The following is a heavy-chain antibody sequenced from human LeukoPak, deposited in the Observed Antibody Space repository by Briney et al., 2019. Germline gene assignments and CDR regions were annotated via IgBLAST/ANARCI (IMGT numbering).Heavy chain of an antibody. J-gene: IGHJ4*02. CDR2: IYTSGST. V-gene: IGHV4-39*07. D-gene: IGHD2-2*01. CDR3: ARESGGVVVPAASDFDY. Sequence: SETLSLTCTVSGGSISSSSYYWGWIRQPPGKGLEWIGRIYTSGSTNYNPSLKSRVTMSVDTSKNQFSLKLSSVTAADTAVYYCARESGGVVVPAASDFDYWGQGTLVTVSS. CDR1: GGSISSSSYY.